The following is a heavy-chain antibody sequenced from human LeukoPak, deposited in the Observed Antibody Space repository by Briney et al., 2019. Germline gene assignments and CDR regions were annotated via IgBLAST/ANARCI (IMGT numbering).Heavy chain of an antibody. CDR1: GFTFSSYS. CDR3: ARDIFRVAAAGTGWFDP. J-gene: IGHJ5*02. D-gene: IGHD6-13*01. V-gene: IGHV3-48*04. CDR2: ISSTSGTM. Sequence: GGSLRLSCAASGFTFSSYSMNWVRQAPGRGLEWLSYISSTSGTMYYADSVKGRFTISRDNAKNSLYLQMNSLRAEDTAVYYCARDIFRVAAAGTGWFDPWGQGTLVTVSS.